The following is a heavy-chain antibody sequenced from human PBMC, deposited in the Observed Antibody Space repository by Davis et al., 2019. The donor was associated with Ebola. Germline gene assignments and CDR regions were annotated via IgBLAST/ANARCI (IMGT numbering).Heavy chain of an antibody. CDR2: INPNSGGT. D-gene: IGHD2-2*02. CDR3: ARAAYCSNTSCYISWFDP. J-gene: IGHJ5*02. CDR1: GYTFTGYY. Sequence: ASVKVSCKASGYTFTGYYMHWVRQAPGQGLEWMGWINPNSGGTNYAQKFQGRVTMTRDTSISTAYMELSRLRSDDTAVYYCARAAYCSNTSCYISWFDPWGQGTLVTVSS. V-gene: IGHV1-2*02.